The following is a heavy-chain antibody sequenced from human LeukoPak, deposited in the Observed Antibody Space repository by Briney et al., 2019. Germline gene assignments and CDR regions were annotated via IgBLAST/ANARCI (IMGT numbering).Heavy chain of an antibody. V-gene: IGHV3-21*01. J-gene: IGHJ4*02. D-gene: IGHD3-10*01. CDR1: GFTFSSYS. Sequence: GGSLRLSCAASGFTFSSYSMNWVRQAPGKGLEWVSSISSSSSYIYYADSVKGRFTISRDNAQNSLYLQMNSLRAEDTAVYYCARVKFDYGSGSYYPLDYWGQGTLVTVSS. CDR2: ISSSSSYI. CDR3: ARVKFDYGSGSYYPLDY.